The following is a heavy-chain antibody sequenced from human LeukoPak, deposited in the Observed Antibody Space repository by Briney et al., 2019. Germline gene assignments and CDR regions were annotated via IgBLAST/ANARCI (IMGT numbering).Heavy chain of an antibody. CDR3: ARDWRLDPHDAFDI. J-gene: IGHJ3*02. V-gene: IGHV1-18*04. CDR2: ISAYSGNT. D-gene: IGHD3-9*01. Sequence: ASAKVSCKASGYTFSSYGISWLRQAPGQGLEWMGWISAYSGNTNYAQNFQGRVTMTRDTYTSTAYMELMSLRSDDTAVYYCARDWRLDPHDAFDIWGQGTMVTVSS. CDR1: GYTFSSYG.